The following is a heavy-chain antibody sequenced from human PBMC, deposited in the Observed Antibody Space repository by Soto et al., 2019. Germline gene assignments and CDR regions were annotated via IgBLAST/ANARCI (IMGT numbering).Heavy chain of an antibody. D-gene: IGHD6-6*01. J-gene: IGHJ6*03. Sequence: SETLSLTCTVSGGSISSSSYYWGWIRQPPGKGLEWIGSIYYSGSTYYNPSLKSRVTISVDTSKNQFSLRLSSVTAADTAVYYCARGSSEHYYYYYYMDVWGKGTTVTVPS. CDR1: GGSISSSSYY. CDR2: IYYSGST. V-gene: IGHV4-39*01. CDR3: ARGSSEHYYYYYYMDV.